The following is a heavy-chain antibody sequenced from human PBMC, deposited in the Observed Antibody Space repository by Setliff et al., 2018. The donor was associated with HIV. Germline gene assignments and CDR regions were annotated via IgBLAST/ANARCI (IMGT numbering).Heavy chain of an antibody. J-gene: IGHJ4*02. V-gene: IGHV3-30*02. D-gene: IGHD6-19*01. CDR2: IAYDGSYK. CDR1: GFIFSHYA. CDR3: ANMQWASNAWYSFDY. Sequence: GGSLRLSCAASGFIFSHYAMHWVRQAPGKGLEWVALIAYDGSYKYYVDSVKGRFTISRDASKNTLYLQMNSLRPEDTAVYYCANMQWASNAWYSFDYWGQGALVTVSS.